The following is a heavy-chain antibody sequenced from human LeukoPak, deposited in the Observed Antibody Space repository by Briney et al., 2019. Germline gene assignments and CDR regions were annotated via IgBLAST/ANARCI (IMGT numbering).Heavy chain of an antibody. J-gene: IGHJ4*02. D-gene: IGHD5-18*01. CDR3: ARRGYSYGYVSRNYFDY. CDR2: INHSGST. CDR1: GGSFSGYY. V-gene: IGHV4-34*01. Sequence: SETLSLTCAVYGGSFSGYYWSWIRQPPGRGLEWIGEINHSGSTNYNPSLKSRVTISVDTSKNQFSLKLSSVTAADTAVYYCARRGYSYGYVSRNYFDYWGQGTLVTVSS.